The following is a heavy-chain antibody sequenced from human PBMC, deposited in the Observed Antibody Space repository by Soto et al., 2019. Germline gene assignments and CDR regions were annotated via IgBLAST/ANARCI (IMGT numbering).Heavy chain of an antibody. CDR1: GYSFTSYW. CDR2: IYPGDSDT. J-gene: IGHJ6*02. D-gene: IGHD6-13*01. Sequence: RESLKISCKGSGYSFTSYWIGWVRQMPGKGLEWMGIIYPGDSDTRYSPSFQGQVTISADKSISTAYLQWSSLKASDTAMYYCARASAAGKYYYGMDVWGQGTTVTSP. V-gene: IGHV5-51*01. CDR3: ARASAAGKYYYGMDV.